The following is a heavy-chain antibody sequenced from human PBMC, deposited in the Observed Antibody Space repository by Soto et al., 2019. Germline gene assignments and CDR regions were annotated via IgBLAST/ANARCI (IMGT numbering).Heavy chain of an antibody. D-gene: IGHD1-1*01. J-gene: IGHJ4*02. CDR3: TTGVNEYYFDY. CDR1: GFTFSGSA. CDR2: IRSKANSYAT. V-gene: IGHV3-73*01. Sequence: GGSLRLSCAASGFTFSGSAMHWVRQASGKGLEWVGRIRSKANSYATAYAASVKGRFTISRDDSKNTAYLQMNSLKTEDTAVYYCTTGVNEYYFDYWGQGTLVTVSS.